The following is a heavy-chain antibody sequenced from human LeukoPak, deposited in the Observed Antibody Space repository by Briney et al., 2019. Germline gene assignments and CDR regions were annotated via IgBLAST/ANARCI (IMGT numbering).Heavy chain of an antibody. Sequence: KSSETLSLTCAVSGGSISSSRYYWGWIRQPPGKGLEWIVSIFYSGSTYYNPSLKSRVTISVDTSKNQFSLKLSSVTAADTAVYYCARPQEELRLGELSLPHDAFDIWGQGTMVTVSS. CDR1: GGSISSSRYY. D-gene: IGHD3-16*02. CDR3: ARPQEELRLGELSLPHDAFDI. J-gene: IGHJ3*02. CDR2: IFYSGST. V-gene: IGHV4-39*01.